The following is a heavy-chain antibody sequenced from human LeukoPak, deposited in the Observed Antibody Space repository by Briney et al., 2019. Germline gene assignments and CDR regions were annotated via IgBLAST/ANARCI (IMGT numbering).Heavy chain of an antibody. CDR3: ARDLSPSYYDFWSGFVH. CDR2: INPSGGST. CDR1: GYTFTSYY. J-gene: IGHJ4*02. D-gene: IGHD3-3*01. V-gene: IGHV1-46*03. Sequence: ASVKVFCKASGYTFTSYYMHWVRQAPGQGLEWMGIINPSGGSTSYAQKFQGRVTMTRDTSTSTVYMELSSLRSEDTAVYYCARDLSPSYYDFWSGFVHWGQGTLVTVSS.